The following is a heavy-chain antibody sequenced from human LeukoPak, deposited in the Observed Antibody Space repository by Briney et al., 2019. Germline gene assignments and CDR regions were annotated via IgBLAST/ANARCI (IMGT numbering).Heavy chain of an antibody. CDR3: ARDTARRYSSSWYPLGY. D-gene: IGHD6-13*01. Sequence: PSETLSLTCAVYGGSFSGYYWSWIRQLPGKGLEWIGEINHSGSTNYNPSLKSRVTISVDTSKNQFSLKLSSVAAADTAVYYCARDTARRYSSSWYPLGYWGQGTLVTVSS. V-gene: IGHV4-34*01. J-gene: IGHJ4*02. CDR2: INHSGST. CDR1: GGSFSGYY.